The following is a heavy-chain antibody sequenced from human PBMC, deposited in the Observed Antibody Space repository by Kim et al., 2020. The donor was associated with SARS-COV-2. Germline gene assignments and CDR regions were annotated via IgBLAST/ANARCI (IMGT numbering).Heavy chain of an antibody. Sequence: ASVKVSCKASGYSFTRYAISWVRQAPGQGLEWMGWISGYNGYTNYAQKVQGRVTMTTDTSTSTAYMELRSLRSDDTAVYYCARAYLTGPMGGDYWGQGTLVTVSS. D-gene: IGHD3-10*01. CDR3: ARAYLTGPMGGDY. V-gene: IGHV1-18*01. CDR1: GYSFTRYA. J-gene: IGHJ4*02. CDR2: ISGYNGYT.